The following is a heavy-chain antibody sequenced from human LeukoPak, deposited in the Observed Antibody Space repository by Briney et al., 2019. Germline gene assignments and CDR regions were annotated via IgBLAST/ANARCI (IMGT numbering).Heavy chain of an antibody. CDR1: GYSFTTYA. Sequence: ASVKVSCKTSGYSFTTYAINWVRQAPGQGLEWMGWINTNTGNPTYAQGFTGRYVFSLDTSVSTAYLQISGLKADDTAVYYCGRDPKFGIRGYTYGYIDYWGQGTLVTVSS. CDR3: GRDPKFGIRGYTYGYIDY. D-gene: IGHD5-18*01. CDR2: INTNTGNP. J-gene: IGHJ4*02. V-gene: IGHV7-4-1*02.